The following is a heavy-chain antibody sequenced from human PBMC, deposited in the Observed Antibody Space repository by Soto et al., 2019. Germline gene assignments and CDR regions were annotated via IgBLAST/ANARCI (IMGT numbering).Heavy chain of an antibody. CDR2: IYYSGST. V-gene: IGHV4-59*01. J-gene: IGHJ4*02. CDR1: GGSISSYY. Sequence: SETLSLTCTVSGGSISSYYWSWIRQPPGKGLEWIGYIYYSGSTNYNPSLKSRVTISVDTSKNQFSLKLSSVTAADTAVYYCATSYGNAWYTFWGQGTQVTVSS. CDR3: ATSYGNAWYTF. D-gene: IGHD6-13*01.